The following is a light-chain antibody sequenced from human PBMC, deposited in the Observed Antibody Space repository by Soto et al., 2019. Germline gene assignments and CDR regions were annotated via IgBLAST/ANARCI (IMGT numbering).Light chain of an antibody. J-gene: IGLJ2*01. CDR1: SSDVGSYNL. V-gene: IGLV2-23*01. CDR3: CSYAGSTTYVV. Sequence: QSVLTQPASVSGSPGQSITISCTGTSSDVGSYNLVSWYQQHPGKAPKLLIYEGGKRPSGVSNRFSGSKSGNTASLTISGLQTEDEADYHCCSYAGSTTYVVFGGGTKLTVL. CDR2: EGG.